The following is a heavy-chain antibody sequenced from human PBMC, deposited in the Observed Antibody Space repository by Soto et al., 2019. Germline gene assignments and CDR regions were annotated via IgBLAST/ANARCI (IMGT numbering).Heavy chain of an antibody. J-gene: IGHJ4*02. V-gene: IGHV4-39*01. CDR2: IYYSGST. CDR1: GGSISSSSYY. Sequence: SETLSLTCTVSGGSISSSSYYWGWIRQPPGEGLEWIGSIYYSGSTYYNPSLKSRVTISVDTSKNQFSLKLSSVTAADTAVYYCARLYPYYDYIWGSPSGFDYWGQGTLVTVSS. D-gene: IGHD3-16*01. CDR3: ARLYPYYDYIWGSPSGFDY.